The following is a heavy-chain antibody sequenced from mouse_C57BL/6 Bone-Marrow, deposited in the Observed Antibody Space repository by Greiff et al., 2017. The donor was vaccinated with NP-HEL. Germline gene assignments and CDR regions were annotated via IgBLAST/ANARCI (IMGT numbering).Heavy chain of an antibody. Sequence: VQLQQPGAELVKPGDSVKLSCKASGYTFTSYWMHWVKQRPGRGLEWIGRIDPNSGGTKYNEKFKSKATLTVDKHSSTADMQLSSLTSEDSAFYYCATYYYGSSYGYFDVWGTGTTVTVSS. CDR1: GYTFTSYW. D-gene: IGHD1-1*01. CDR3: ATYYYGSSYGYFDV. V-gene: IGHV1-72*01. CDR2: IDPNSGGT. J-gene: IGHJ1*03.